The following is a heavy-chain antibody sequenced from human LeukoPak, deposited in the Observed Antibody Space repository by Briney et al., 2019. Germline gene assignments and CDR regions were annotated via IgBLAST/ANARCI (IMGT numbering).Heavy chain of an antibody. CDR1: GGSISSYY. CDR2: IYTSGST. D-gene: IGHD3-9*01. J-gene: IGHJ3*02. Sequence: PSETLSLTCTVSGGSISSYYWSWIRQPVGKGLEWIGRIYTSGSTNYNPSLKSRVTMSVDTSKNQFSLKLSSVTAADTAVYYCARDGDLTPRNYDILTGYLDAFDIWGQGTMVTVSS. CDR3: ARDGDLTPRNYDILTGYLDAFDI. V-gene: IGHV4-4*07.